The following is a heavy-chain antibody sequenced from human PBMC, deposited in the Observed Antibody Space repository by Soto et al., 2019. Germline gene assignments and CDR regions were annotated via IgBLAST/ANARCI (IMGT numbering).Heavy chain of an antibody. J-gene: IGHJ6*02. V-gene: IGHV3-64*01. CDR1: GFTFSNYA. CDR3: ARAWRADV. CDR2: ISANGYTT. Sequence: EVQLVESGGGLVQPGGSLRLSCAASGFTFSNYAMHWVRQAPGKGLECVSVISANGYTTYYANSVKDRFTISRDNSKNTLYLQMGSLRADDMAVYYCARAWRADVWGQGTTVAVSS.